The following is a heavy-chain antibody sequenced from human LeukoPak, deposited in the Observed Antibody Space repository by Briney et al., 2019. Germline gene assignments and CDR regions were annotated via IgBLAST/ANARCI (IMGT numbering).Heavy chain of an antibody. CDR3: ARQFRGEAVAGHLQPFYY. J-gene: IGHJ4*02. CDR1: GGSISRYY. D-gene: IGHD6-19*01. CDR2: IYYSGST. Sequence: PSETLSLTCTVSGGSISRYYWNWSRQPPGKGQEWIGYIYYSGSTNYNPSLKSRVTISVDTSKNQFSLKLSSVTVADTAAYFCARQFRGEAVAGHLQPFYYWGQGTLVTVSS. V-gene: IGHV4-59*08.